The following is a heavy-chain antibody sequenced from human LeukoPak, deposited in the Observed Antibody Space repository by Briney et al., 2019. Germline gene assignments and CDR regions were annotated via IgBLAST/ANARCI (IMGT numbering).Heavy chain of an antibody. V-gene: IGHV4-39*02. J-gene: IGHJ4*02. Sequence: SETLSLTCTVPGGSITSSLYYWGWIRQPPGKGLEWIGIIYYSGSTYYNPSLKSRVAISVDTSKNQFSLKLNSVTAADTAVYCCAREDYDKSYSDYWGQGTLVSVSS. CDR2: IYYSGST. D-gene: IGHD3-22*01. CDR1: GGSITSSLYY. CDR3: AREDYDKSYSDY.